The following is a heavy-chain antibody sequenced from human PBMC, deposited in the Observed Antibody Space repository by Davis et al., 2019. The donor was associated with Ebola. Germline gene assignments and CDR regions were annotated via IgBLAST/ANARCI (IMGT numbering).Heavy chain of an antibody. D-gene: IGHD3-3*01. CDR3: ARVGPARSGDY. CDR2: IYHSGST. Sequence: ESLKISCAVYGGSFSGYYWSWIRQPPGKGLEWIGEIYHSGSTNYNPSLKSRVTISVDKSKNQFSLKLSSVTAADTAVYYCARVGPARSGDYWGQGTLVTVSS. V-gene: IGHV4-34*01. CDR1: GGSFSGYY. J-gene: IGHJ4*02.